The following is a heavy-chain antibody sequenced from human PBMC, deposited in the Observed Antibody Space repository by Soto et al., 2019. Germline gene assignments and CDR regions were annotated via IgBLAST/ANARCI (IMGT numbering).Heavy chain of an antibody. D-gene: IGHD2-8*02. CDR1: GYTFTSYD. CDR2: MNPNSGTT. V-gene: IGHV1-8*01. Sequence: QVQLVQSGAEVKKPGASVKVSCKASGYTFTSYDFNWVRQATGQGLEWLGWMNPNSGTTGYAQRFQGRGTXXRXTXXSTAYMELSSLRSEDTAMYYCARVACTGGRCYYDYWGQGTLVTVSS. CDR3: ARVACTGGRCYYDY. J-gene: IGHJ4*02.